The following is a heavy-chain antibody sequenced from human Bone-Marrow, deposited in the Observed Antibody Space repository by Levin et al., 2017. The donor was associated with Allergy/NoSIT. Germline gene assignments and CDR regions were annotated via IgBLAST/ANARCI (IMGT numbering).Heavy chain of an antibody. CDR1: GGSVSSGSHH. CDR2: IHYSGST. J-gene: IGHJ6*02. CDR3: ARDRVVPGGSGCYYCGVDV. V-gene: IGHV4-61*01. D-gene: IGHD3-10*01. Sequence: SETLSLTCTVSGGSVSSGSHHWSWIRQTPGKGLEWIGCIHYSGSTKYNPSLKSRVAISLDTSKNQFSLRLSSVTAADTAVYFCARDRVVPGGSGCYYCGVDVWRRGTTVTVSS.